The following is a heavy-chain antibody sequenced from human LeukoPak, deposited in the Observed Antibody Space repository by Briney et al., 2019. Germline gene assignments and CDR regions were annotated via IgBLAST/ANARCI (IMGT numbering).Heavy chain of an antibody. CDR3: VPTTVNGMDV. V-gene: IGHV1-69*04. Sequence: SVKVSCKASGYTFTSYDINWVRQAPGQGLEWMGRIIPILGIANYAQKFQGRVTITADKSTSTAYMELSSLRSEDTAVYYCVPTTVNGMDVWGQGTTVTVSS. CDR2: IIPILGIA. CDR1: GYTFTSYD. D-gene: IGHD4-17*01. J-gene: IGHJ6*02.